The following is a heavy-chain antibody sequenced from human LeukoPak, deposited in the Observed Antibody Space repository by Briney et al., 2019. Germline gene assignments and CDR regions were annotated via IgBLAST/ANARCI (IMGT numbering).Heavy chain of an antibody. CDR1: GRSISSYY. CDR3: ARGRRGCSGGSCYAPSSYYFDY. CDR2: IYTSGST. Sequence: SETLSLTCTVSGRSISSYYWSWIRQPAGKGLEWIGRIYTSGSTNYNPSLKSRVTMSVDTSRNQFSLKLRSVNAADTALYYCARGRRGCSGGSCYAPSSYYFDYWGQGTLVTVSS. J-gene: IGHJ4*02. V-gene: IGHV4-4*07. D-gene: IGHD2-15*01.